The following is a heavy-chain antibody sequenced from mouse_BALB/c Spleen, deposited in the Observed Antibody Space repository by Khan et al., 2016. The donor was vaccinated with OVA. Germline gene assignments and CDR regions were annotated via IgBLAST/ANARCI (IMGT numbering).Heavy chain of an antibody. CDR3: ASHLTGSFAY. J-gene: IGHJ3*01. CDR1: GFSFSSYS. Sequence: EVELVESGGDLVKPGGSLKLSCAASGFSFSSYSMSWVRQTPDTRLEWVATISSGGDYTYYPDIVKGRFTISRDNAQNTLYLQMSSLKSEDTAMYYCASHLTGSFAYWGQGTLVTVSA. V-gene: IGHV5-6*01. CDR2: ISSGGDYT.